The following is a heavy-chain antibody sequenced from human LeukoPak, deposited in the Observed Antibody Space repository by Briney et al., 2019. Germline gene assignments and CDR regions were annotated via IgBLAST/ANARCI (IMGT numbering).Heavy chain of an antibody. V-gene: IGHV3-11*01. CDR1: GFTVSSNF. CDR3: ARGLGYCSGGSCYSKFDP. Sequence: GGSLRLSCAASGFTVSSNFMSWVRQAPGKGLEWVSYISSSGSTIYYADSVKGRFTISRDNAKNSLYLQMNSLRAEDTAVYYCARGLGYCSGGSCYSKFDPWGQGTLVTVSS. J-gene: IGHJ5*02. D-gene: IGHD2-15*01. CDR2: ISSSGSTI.